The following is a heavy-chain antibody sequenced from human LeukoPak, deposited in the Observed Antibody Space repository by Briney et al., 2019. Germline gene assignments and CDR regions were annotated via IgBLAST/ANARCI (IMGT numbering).Heavy chain of an antibody. D-gene: IGHD3-22*01. V-gene: IGHV3-7*01. Sequence: GGSLRLSCAASGFTFSSYAMSWVRQAPGKGLEWVANIKQDGSEKYYVDSVKGRFTISRDNAKNSLYLQMNSLRAEDTAVYYCARDTYYYDSSGYSQLDYWGQGTLVTVSS. CDR1: GFTFSSYA. CDR2: IKQDGSEK. CDR3: ARDTYYYDSSGYSQLDY. J-gene: IGHJ4*02.